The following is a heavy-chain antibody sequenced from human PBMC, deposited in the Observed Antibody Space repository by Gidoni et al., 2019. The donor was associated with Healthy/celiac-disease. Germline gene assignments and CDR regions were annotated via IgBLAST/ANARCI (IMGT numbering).Heavy chain of an antibody. D-gene: IGHD6-19*01. CDR3: ARGRVSRDGAVAGLIDY. J-gene: IGHJ4*02. V-gene: IGHV4-34*01. Sequence: QVQLQQLGAGLLKPSETVSLTCPVEGGSFSGSSWCWIRQPPGKGLEWIGEINHSGSTNYNPSLKSRVTISVDTSKNQFSLKLSSVTAADTAVYYCARGRVSRDGAVAGLIDYWGQGTLVTVSS. CDR2: INHSGST. CDR1: GGSFSGSS.